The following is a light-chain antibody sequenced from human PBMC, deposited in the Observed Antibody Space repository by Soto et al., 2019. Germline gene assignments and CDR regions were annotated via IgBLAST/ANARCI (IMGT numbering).Light chain of an antibody. J-gene: IGKJ2*01. CDR3: LQDYSYPYT. V-gene: IGKV1-6*01. Sequence: AIQMTQSPSSLSASVGDRVTITCRASQGIRSDLGWYQQKPGKAPKLLINAVSNLQDGVSPRFSGSRSVTNFTLTISSLQPEDFATYFCLQDYSYPYTFGQGTKLEIK. CDR2: AVS. CDR1: QGIRSD.